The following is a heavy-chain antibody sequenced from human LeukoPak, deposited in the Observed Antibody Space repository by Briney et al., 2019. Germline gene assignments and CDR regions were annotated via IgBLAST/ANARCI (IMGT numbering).Heavy chain of an antibody. D-gene: IGHD4-17*01. CDR1: GFTFSSYE. Sequence: GGSLRLSCAASGFTFSSYEMNWVRQAPGKGLEWVSYISNSSSTIYYADSVKGRFTISRDNAKNSLYLQMNSLRAEDTAVYYCARVFIGDYGDYQFDYWGQGTLVTVSS. CDR3: ARVFIGDYGDYQFDY. J-gene: IGHJ4*02. CDR2: ISNSSSTI. V-gene: IGHV3-48*01.